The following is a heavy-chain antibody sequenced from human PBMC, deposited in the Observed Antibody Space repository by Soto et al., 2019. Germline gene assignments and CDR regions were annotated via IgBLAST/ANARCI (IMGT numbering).Heavy chain of an antibody. CDR2: ISYDGGDK. Sequence: GGSLRLSCSASGFTFSHYAMHWVRQAPGKGLEWVAVISYDGGDKYYADSVKGRTTISRDNSQNTLYLQFNRLRAEDTAVYYCAKDVGATQYYFDHWGQGTLVTVSS. D-gene: IGHD1-26*01. CDR1: GFTFSHYA. J-gene: IGHJ4*02. V-gene: IGHV3-30*18. CDR3: AKDVGATQYYFDH.